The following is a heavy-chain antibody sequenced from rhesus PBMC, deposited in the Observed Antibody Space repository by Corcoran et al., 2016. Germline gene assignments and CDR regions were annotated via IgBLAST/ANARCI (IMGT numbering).Heavy chain of an antibody. Sequence: QVQLQESGPAVVKPSETLSLTCSVSGGSISSSYWWTWIRQSPGKGLEWMGGIYGKRGGSENHPSLKSRVTLAIDTSKNQFSLKLTSVTVADTAVYFCVRRYFWSGHFDSWGQGVLVTVSS. D-gene: IGHD3-3*01. V-gene: IGHV4-93*02. CDR1: GGSISSSYW. CDR3: VRRYFWSGHFDS. J-gene: IGHJ4*01. CDR2: IYGKRGGS.